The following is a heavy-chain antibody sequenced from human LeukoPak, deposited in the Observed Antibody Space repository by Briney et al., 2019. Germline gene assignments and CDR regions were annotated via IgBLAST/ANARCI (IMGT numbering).Heavy chain of an antibody. J-gene: IGHJ4*02. Sequence: PGGSLRLSCAASGFTFSSYAMNWVRQAPGKGLEWVSTISGRGDSTYYADSVKGRFTISRDNSKNTLFLQMNSLRAEDTAVYFCTREAAAGIDYWGQGTLVTVSS. CDR1: GFTFSSYA. CDR3: TREAAAGIDY. CDR2: ISGRGDST. V-gene: IGHV3-23*01. D-gene: IGHD6-13*01.